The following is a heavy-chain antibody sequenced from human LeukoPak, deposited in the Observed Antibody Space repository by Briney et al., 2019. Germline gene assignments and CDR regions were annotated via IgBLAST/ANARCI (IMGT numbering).Heavy chain of an antibody. Sequence: GGSLRLSCAASGFTFSSYSMNWVRQAPGKGLEWVSYISSSSSTIYYADSVKGRFTISRDNAKNSLYLQMNSLRAEDTAVYYCARAGGIAARHLDYWGQGTLVTVSS. D-gene: IGHD6-6*01. J-gene: IGHJ4*02. V-gene: IGHV3-48*01. CDR3: ARAGGIAARHLDY. CDR2: ISSSSSTI. CDR1: GFTFSSYS.